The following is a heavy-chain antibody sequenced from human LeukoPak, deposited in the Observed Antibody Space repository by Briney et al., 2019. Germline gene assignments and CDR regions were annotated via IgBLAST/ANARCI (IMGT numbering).Heavy chain of an antibody. Sequence: SETLSLTCTVSGGSISTNYWSWIRQPAGKVLEWIGRIYNSGNTNYSPSLESRVTMSADTSKNQFSLKLGSVTAADTAVYYCARGTFDSSGYYLFDYWGQGTLVTVSS. J-gene: IGHJ4*02. CDR2: IYNSGNT. D-gene: IGHD3-22*01. V-gene: IGHV4-4*07. CDR3: ARGTFDSSGYYLFDY. CDR1: GGSISTNY.